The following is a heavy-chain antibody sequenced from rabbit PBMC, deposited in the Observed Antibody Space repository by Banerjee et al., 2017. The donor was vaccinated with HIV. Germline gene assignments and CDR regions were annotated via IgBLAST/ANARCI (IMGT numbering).Heavy chain of an antibody. D-gene: IGHD4-2*01. J-gene: IGHJ4*01. CDR2: IAGGSSGDT. Sequence: QEQLVESGGGLVKPEGSLTLTCTASGFSFSSSYWICWVRQAPGKGLEWVACIAGGSSGDTDYASWAKGRVTISKTSSTTVTLQMTSLTAADTATYFCARWLIVDDYFNLWGQGTLVTVS. CDR3: ARWLIVDDYFNL. V-gene: IGHV1S45*01. CDR1: GFSFSSSYW.